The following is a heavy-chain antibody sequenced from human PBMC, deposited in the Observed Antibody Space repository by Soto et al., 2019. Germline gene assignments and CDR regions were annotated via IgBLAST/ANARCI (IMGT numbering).Heavy chain of an antibody. Sequence: GSLRLSCAASGFSFASYALSWVRQAPGKGLEWISGISASGGRPYYADSVKGRFTVSRDNSNNTLYLQLNRLRAEDTAVYYCAKHDFWTLYNTGLDSWGQGTLVTVSS. CDR2: ISASGGRP. CDR1: GFSFASYA. CDR3: AKHDFWTLYNTGLDS. D-gene: IGHD3-3*01. J-gene: IGHJ4*02. V-gene: IGHV3-23*01.